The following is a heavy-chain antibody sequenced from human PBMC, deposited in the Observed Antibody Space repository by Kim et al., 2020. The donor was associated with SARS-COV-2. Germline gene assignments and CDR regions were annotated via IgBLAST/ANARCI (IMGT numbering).Heavy chain of an antibody. V-gene: IGHV5-51*01. CDR1: GYRFTNYW. CDR3: ARSDPYCSGGSCYLDY. CDR2: IYPGDSDT. D-gene: IGHD2-15*01. J-gene: IGHJ4*02. Sequence: GESLKISCKGSGYRFTNYWIGWVRQMPGKGLEWMGIIYPGDSDTIYSPSFQGQVTISADKSISTAYLQWSSLKASDTAMYYCARSDPYCSGGSCYLDYWGQGTLVTVSS.